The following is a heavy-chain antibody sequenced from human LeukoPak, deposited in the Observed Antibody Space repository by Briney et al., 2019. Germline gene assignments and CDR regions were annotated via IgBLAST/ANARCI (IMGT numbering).Heavy chain of an antibody. CDR2: INPSGGST. D-gene: IGHD3-3*01. CDR1: GYTFTNYY. J-gene: IGHJ4*02. CDR3: ARDAIENYDFWSGSYYYFDY. V-gene: IGHV1-46*01. Sequence: ASVKVSCKSSGYTFTNYYIHWLRQAPGQGLEWMGIINPSGGSTTYAQGFQDRVTMTRDTSTSTVYMELSSLTSEDTAVYYCARDAIENYDFWSGSYYYFDYWGQGTLVTVSS.